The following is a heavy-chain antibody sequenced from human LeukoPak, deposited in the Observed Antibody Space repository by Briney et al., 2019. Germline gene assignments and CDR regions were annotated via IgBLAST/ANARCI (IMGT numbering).Heavy chain of an antibody. V-gene: IGHV3-43*01. Sequence: GGSLRLSCAASGFTFDDYTMHWVRQAPGKGLEWVSLISWDGGSTYYADSVKGRFTISRDNSKNSLYLQVNSLRTEDTALYYCAKGTYYYYMDVWGKGTTVTVSS. CDR3: AKGTYYYYMDV. CDR2: ISWDGGST. J-gene: IGHJ6*03. CDR1: GFTFDDYT.